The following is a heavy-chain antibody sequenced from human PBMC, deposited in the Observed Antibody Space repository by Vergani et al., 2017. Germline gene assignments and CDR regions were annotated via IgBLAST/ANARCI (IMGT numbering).Heavy chain of an antibody. Sequence: QVQLVQSGAEVKKPGASVKVSCKASGYTFTGYYMHWVRQAPGQGLEWMGWINPNSGGTNYAQKFQGRVTITADKSTSTAYMELSSLRSEDTAVYYCAREGPLYCSGGSCYPISYYYYYGMDVWGQGTTVTVSS. CDR1: GYTFTGYY. J-gene: IGHJ6*02. V-gene: IGHV1-2*02. CDR2: INPNSGGT. D-gene: IGHD2-15*01. CDR3: AREGPLYCSGGSCYPISYYYYYGMDV.